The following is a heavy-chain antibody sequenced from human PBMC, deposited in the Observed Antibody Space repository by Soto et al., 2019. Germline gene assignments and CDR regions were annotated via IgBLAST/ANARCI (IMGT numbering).Heavy chain of an antibody. D-gene: IGHD2-15*01. Sequence: QVQLVESGGGVVQPGRSLRLSCVASGFTFSSYAMYWVRQAPGRGLEWVAVISFSGTTKYYADSVKGRFTISRDNSKNTLFLQMNSLRSEDTAVYYCARDVELPTIYYYYGMDVWGQGTTVTVSS. J-gene: IGHJ6*02. CDR3: ARDVELPTIYYYYGMDV. V-gene: IGHV3-30-3*01. CDR1: GFTFSSYA. CDR2: ISFSGTTK.